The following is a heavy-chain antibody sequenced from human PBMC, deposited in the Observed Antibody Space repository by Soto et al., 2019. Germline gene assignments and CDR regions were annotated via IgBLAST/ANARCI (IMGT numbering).Heavy chain of an antibody. CDR2: INHSGST. CDR1: GGSFSGYY. Sequence: PSGTLSLTCAVYGGSFSGYYWSWIRQPPGKGLEWIGEINHSGSTNYNPSLKSRVTISVDTSKNQFSLKLSSVTAADTAVYYCARCPYGDYSYYFDYWGQGTLVTVP. V-gene: IGHV4-34*01. J-gene: IGHJ4*02. D-gene: IGHD4-17*01. CDR3: ARCPYGDYSYYFDY.